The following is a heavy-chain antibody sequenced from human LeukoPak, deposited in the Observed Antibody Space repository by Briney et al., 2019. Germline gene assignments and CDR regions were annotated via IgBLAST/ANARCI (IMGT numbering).Heavy chain of an antibody. J-gene: IGHJ4*02. Sequence: GGSLRLSCAASGFTFSSYAMSWVRQAPGKGLEWVANIKQDGSEKYYVDSVKGRFTISRDNAKNSLYLQMNSLRAEDTAVYYCARGTVWGYSYVDDYWGQGTLVTVSS. V-gene: IGHV3-7*01. D-gene: IGHD5-18*01. CDR2: IKQDGSEK. CDR1: GFTFSSYA. CDR3: ARGTVWGYSYVDDY.